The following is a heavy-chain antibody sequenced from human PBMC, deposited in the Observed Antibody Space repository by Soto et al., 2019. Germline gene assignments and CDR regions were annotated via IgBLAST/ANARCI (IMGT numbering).Heavy chain of an antibody. D-gene: IGHD4-17*01. J-gene: IGHJ3*02. V-gene: IGHV3-30*18. CDR1: GFTFSSYG. CDR2: ISYDGSNK. CDR3: AKDEDYGGNPIGAFDI. Sequence: QVQLVESGGGVVQPGRSLRLSCAASGFTFSSYGMHWVRQAPGKGLEWVAVISYDGSNKYYADSVKGRFTISRDNSKNTLYLRMNSLRAEDTAVYYCAKDEDYGGNPIGAFDIWGQGTMVTVSS.